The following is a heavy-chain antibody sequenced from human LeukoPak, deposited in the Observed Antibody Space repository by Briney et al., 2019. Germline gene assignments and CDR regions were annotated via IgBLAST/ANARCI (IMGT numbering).Heavy chain of an antibody. V-gene: IGHV4-34*01. J-gene: IGHJ5*02. CDR1: GGSFSGYY. CDR2: INHSGST. Sequence: PSETLSLTCAVYGGSFSGYYWSWIRQPPGKGLEWIGEINHSGSTNYNPSLKSRVTISVDTSKNQFSLKLSSVTAADTAVYYCARVKGAVVPAAMRKSTWFDPWGQGTLVTVSS. CDR3: ARVKGAVVPAAMRKSTWFDP. D-gene: IGHD2-2*01.